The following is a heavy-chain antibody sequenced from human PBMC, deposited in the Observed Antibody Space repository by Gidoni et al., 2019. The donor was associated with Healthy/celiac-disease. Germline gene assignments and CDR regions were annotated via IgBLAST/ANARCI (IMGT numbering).Heavy chain of an antibody. CDR3: AKYSIVVVPAAIDRVSHTNMDV. D-gene: IGHD2-2*01. CDR2: ISGSGGST. V-gene: IGHV3-23*01. Sequence: EVQLLESGGGLVQPGGSLRLSCAASGFTFSSYAMSWVRQAPGKGLEWVSAISGSGGSTYYADSVKGRFTISRDNSKNTLFLQMNSLRAEDTAVYYCAKYSIVVVPAAIDRVSHTNMDVWGKGTTVTVSS. J-gene: IGHJ6*03. CDR1: GFTFSSYA.